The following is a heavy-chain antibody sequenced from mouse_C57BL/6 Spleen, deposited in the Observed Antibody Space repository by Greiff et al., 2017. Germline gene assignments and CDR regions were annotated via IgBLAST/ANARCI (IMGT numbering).Heavy chain of an antibody. V-gene: IGHV5-15*01. CDR1: GFTFSDYG. CDR2: ISNLAYSI. CDR3: ARIYYDYDDYAMDY. D-gene: IGHD2-4*01. Sequence: EVMLVESGGGLVQPGGSLKLSCAASGFTFSDYGMAWVRQAPRKGPEWVAFISNLAYSIYYADTVTGRFTISRENAKNTLYLEMSSLRSEDTAMYYCARIYYDYDDYAMDYWGQGTSGTVSS. J-gene: IGHJ4*01.